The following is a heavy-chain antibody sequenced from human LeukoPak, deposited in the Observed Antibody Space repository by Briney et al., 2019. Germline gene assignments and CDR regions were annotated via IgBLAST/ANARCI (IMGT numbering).Heavy chain of an antibody. J-gene: IGHJ4*02. V-gene: IGHV6-1*01. CDR3: ARDRGCSGGSCYSGFDY. D-gene: IGHD2-15*01. Sequence: SQTLSLTCAISGDSVSSNSAAWNWIRQSPSRGLEWLGRTYYRSKWYNDYEVSVKSRITINPDTSKNQFSLQLNSVTPEDTAVYYCARDRGCSGGSCYSGFDYWGQGTLVTVSS. CDR1: GDSVSSNSAA. CDR2: TYYRSKWYN.